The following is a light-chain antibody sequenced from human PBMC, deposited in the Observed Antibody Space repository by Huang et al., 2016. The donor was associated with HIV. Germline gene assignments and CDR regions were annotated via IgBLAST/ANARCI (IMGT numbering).Light chain of an antibody. CDR1: QSVGGY. Sequence: GVTQSPATLSLSPGERATLSCRASQSVGGYLAWYQQKPGQDPRLLIYDTSTRATGIPARFSGSVSETDFTLTISSLEPEDFAVYYCQQPGSFGQGTKVDIK. J-gene: IGKJ2*01. CDR2: DTS. CDR3: QQPGS. V-gene: IGKV3-11*01.